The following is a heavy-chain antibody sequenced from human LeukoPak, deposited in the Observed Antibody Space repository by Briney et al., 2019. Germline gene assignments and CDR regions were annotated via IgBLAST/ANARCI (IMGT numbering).Heavy chain of an antibody. J-gene: IGHJ6*02. D-gene: IGHD2-15*01. CDR2: IIPIFGIA. CDR3: ARDLHCSGSSCFSRYYYYYGMDV. V-gene: IGHV1-69*04. CDR1: GGTFSSYA. Sequence: ASVKVSCKASGGTFSSYAISWVRQAPGQGLEWMGRIIPIFGIANYAQKFQGRVTITADKSTSTAYMELSSLRSEDTAVYYCARDLHCSGSSCFSRYYYYYGMDVWGQGTTVTGSS.